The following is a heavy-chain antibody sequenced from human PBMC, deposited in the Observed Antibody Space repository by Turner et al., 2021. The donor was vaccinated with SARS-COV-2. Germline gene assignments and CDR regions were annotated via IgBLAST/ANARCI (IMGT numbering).Heavy chain of an antibody. J-gene: IGHJ3*02. CDR1: GFTFTSYS. D-gene: IGHD3-22*01. CDR3: ARAGWHYYDSSGYQPDAFDI. CDR2: ISSSSSYI. V-gene: IGHV3-21*01. Sequence: VQLVDSAVGVITPGWSLRLSCAASGFTFTSYSMKWVSQAPGKALEWVACISSSSSYIYYADSVKGRLTISRDNAKNSVYLQMNSLGAEDKAVYYCARAGWHYYDSSGYQPDAFDIWGLGRMVTVSS.